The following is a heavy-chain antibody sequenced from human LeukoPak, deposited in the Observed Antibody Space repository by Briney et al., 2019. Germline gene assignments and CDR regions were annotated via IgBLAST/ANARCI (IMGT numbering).Heavy chain of an antibody. J-gene: IGHJ1*01. CDR1: GYTFTSYG. CDR2: IIPILGIA. D-gene: IGHD3-22*01. V-gene: IGHV1-69*04. CDR3: ARGATYYYDSSGYFLQH. Sequence: SVKVSCKASGYTFTSYGISWVRQAPGQGLEWMGRIIPILGIATYAQKFQGRVTITADKSTSTAYMELSSLRSEDTAVYYCARGATYYYDSSGYFLQHWGQGTLVTVSS.